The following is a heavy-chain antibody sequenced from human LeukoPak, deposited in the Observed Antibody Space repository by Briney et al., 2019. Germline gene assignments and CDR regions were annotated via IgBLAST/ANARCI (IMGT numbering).Heavy chain of an antibody. J-gene: IGHJ6*02. Sequence: GGSLRLSCAASGFTFSSYAMSWVRQAPGKGLEWVSAISGSGGSTYYADSVKGRFTISRDNSKNTLYLQMNSLRAEDTAVYYCARVRSEDYGMDVWGQGTTVTVSS. V-gene: IGHV3-23*01. CDR3: ARVRSEDYGMDV. CDR1: GFTFSSYA. D-gene: IGHD6-25*01. CDR2: ISGSGGST.